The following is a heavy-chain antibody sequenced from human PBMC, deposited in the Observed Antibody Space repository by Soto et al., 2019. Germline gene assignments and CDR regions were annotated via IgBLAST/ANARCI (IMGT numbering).Heavy chain of an antibody. CDR1: GFTFSSYG. Sequence: QVQLVESGGGVVQPGRSLRLSCAASGFTFSSYGMHWVRQAPGKGLEWVAVISYDGSNVYYGDSVKGRFTISRDNSKNTLYLQMNSLRAEDTAVYYCAKDKTKWLVLLQYYHGMDVWGQGSTVTVSS. V-gene: IGHV3-30*18. CDR2: ISYDGSNV. D-gene: IGHD6-19*01. J-gene: IGHJ6*02. CDR3: AKDKTKWLVLLQYYHGMDV.